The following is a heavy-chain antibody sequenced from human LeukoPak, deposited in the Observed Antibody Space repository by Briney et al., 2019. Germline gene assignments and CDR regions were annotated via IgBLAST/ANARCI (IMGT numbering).Heavy chain of an antibody. D-gene: IGHD3-22*01. J-gene: IGHJ4*02. CDR1: GGSISSYY. V-gene: IGHV4-59*01. Sequence: PSETLSLTCTVSGGSISSYYWSWIRQPPGKGLEWIGYIYYSGSTNYNPPLKSRVTISVDTSKNQFSLKLSSVTAADTAVYYCARGREQTWYYDSSGYYFDYWGQGTLVTVSS. CDR2: IYYSGST. CDR3: ARGREQTWYYDSSGYYFDY.